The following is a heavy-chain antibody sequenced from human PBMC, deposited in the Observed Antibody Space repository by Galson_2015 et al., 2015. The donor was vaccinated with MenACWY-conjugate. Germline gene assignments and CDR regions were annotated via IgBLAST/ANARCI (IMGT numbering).Heavy chain of an antibody. Sequence: QSGAEVAKPGESLSISCAGSGSTFPTYWGGWGSQLPGKGMEWIGPISPGDSETRYSPAFQGQGTFSADKSFSTAYVQWDSLQAWDTAMYCCARHPPGGRGMDFWGQGTTVTVSS. D-gene: IGHD1-26*01. V-gene: IGHV5-51*01. CDR3: ARHPPGGRGMDF. J-gene: IGHJ6*02. CDR2: ISPGDSET. CDR1: GSTFPTYW.